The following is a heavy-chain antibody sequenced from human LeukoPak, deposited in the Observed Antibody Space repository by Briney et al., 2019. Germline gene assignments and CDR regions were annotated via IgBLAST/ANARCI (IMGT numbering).Heavy chain of an antibody. CDR1: GGSISSYY. Sequence: ASETLSLTCTVSGGSISSYYWSWIRQPPGKGLEWIGYIYYSGSTNYNPSLKSRVTISVDTSKNQFSLRLSSVTAADTAVYYCARVTGYVMEDYFDYWGQGTLVTVSS. CDR3: ARVTGYVMEDYFDY. J-gene: IGHJ4*02. CDR2: IYYSGST. V-gene: IGHV4-59*01. D-gene: IGHD6-13*01.